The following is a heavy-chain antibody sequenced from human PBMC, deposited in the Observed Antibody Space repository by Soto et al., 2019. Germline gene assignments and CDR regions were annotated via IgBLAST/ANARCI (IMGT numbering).Heavy chain of an antibody. Sequence: QVQLMQSGAEVKKPGASVKVSCKASGDTFTDYYIHWVRQAPGQGLEWMGTVNPSGGHTTYAQHFLGRVTMTRDPSTGTLYMELTSLTSDDTAIYYCARGGHVVVVTAALDYWGQGTLVTVSS. CDR1: GDTFTDYY. D-gene: IGHD2-21*02. CDR2: VNPSGGHT. V-gene: IGHV1-46*01. CDR3: ARGGHVVVVTAALDY. J-gene: IGHJ4*02.